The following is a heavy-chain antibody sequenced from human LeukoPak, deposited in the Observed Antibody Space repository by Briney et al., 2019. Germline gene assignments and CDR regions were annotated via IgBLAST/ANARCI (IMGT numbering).Heavy chain of an antibody. D-gene: IGHD2-2*01. Sequence: ASVKVSCKASGYTFTGYYMHWVRQAPGQGLEWMGWINPNSGGTNYAQKFQGRVTMTRDTSISTAYMELSRLRSEDTAVYYCARSGGPGCSSTSCYPSMYYYYYMDVWGKGTTVTVSS. V-gene: IGHV1-2*02. J-gene: IGHJ6*03. CDR1: GYTFTGYY. CDR2: INPNSGGT. CDR3: ARSGGPGCSSTSCYPSMYYYYYMDV.